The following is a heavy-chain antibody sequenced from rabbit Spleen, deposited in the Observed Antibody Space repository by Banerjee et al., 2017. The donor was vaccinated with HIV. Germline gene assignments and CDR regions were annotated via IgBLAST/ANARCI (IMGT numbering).Heavy chain of an antibody. CDR2: IYPGSSGTT. CDR1: GFSFSSSYW. J-gene: IGHJ4*01. Sequence: QEQLEESGGGLVKPEGSLTLTCTASGFSFSSSYWICWVRQAPGKGLEWIGCIYPGSSGTTYYASWAKGRFTISKTSSTTVTLQMTSLTAADTATYFCARDAGSYDYIDVYFNLWGPGTLVTVS. V-gene: IGHV1S45*01. D-gene: IGHD8-1*01. CDR3: ARDAGSYDYIDVYFNL.